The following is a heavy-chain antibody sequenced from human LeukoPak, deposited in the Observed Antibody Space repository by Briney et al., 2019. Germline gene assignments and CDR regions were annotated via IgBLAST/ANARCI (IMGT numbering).Heavy chain of an antibody. V-gene: IGHV3-21*04. CDR3: AKAGSSDY. CDR1: GFTFSSYS. J-gene: IGHJ4*02. CDR2: ISSSSSYI. D-gene: IGHD6-19*01. Sequence: GGSLRLSCAASGFTFSSYSMNWVRQAPGKGLEWVSSISSSSSYIYYADSVKGRFTISRDNSKNTLYLQMNGLRAEDTAVYYCAKAGSSDYWGQGTLVTVSS.